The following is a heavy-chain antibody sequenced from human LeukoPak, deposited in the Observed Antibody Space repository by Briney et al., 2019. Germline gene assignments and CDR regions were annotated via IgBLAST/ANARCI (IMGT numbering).Heavy chain of an antibody. V-gene: IGHV1-18*01. CDR2: ISAYNGNT. CDR1: GYTFTSYG. Sequence: ASVKVSCKASGYTFTSYGISWVRQAPGQGLEWMGWISAYNGNTNYAQKLQGRVTMTTDTSTSTAYMELRSLRSDDTAVYYCARDPVVGASDAYNEYFQHWGQGTLVTVSS. D-gene: IGHD1-26*01. J-gene: IGHJ1*01. CDR3: ARDPVVGASDAYNEYFQH.